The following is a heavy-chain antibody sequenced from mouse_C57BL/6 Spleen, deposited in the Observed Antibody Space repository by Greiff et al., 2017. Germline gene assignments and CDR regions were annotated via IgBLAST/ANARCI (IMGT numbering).Heavy chain of an antibody. V-gene: IGHV1-61*01. Sequence: QVQLQQPGAELVRPGSSVKLSCKASGYTFTSYWMDWVKQRPGQGLEWNGNIYPSDSETHYNQKFKDKATLTVDKSSSTAYMQLSSPTSEDSAVYYCTRSGYSSYVRDYWGEGTTLTVST. D-gene: IGHD1-1*01. CDR2: IYPSDSET. CDR3: TRSGYSSYVRDY. J-gene: IGHJ2*01. CDR1: GYTFTSYW.